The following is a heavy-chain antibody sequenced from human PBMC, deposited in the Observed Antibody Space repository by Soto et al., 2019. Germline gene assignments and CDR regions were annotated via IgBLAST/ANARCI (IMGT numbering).Heavy chain of an antibody. Sequence: EVQLVESGGGLVKPGGSLRLSCAASGFTFSSYSMNWVRQAPGKGLEWVSSISSSSSYIYYADSVKGRFTISRDNAKNSLYLQMNSLRAEATAVYYCARDAPAPYCGGDCYHHDAFDIWGQGTMVTVSS. J-gene: IGHJ3*02. CDR3: ARDAPAPYCGGDCYHHDAFDI. CDR1: GFTFSSYS. D-gene: IGHD2-21*02. CDR2: ISSSSSYI. V-gene: IGHV3-21*01.